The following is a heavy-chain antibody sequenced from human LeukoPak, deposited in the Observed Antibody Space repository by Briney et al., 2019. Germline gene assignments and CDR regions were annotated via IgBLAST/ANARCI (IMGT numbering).Heavy chain of an antibody. V-gene: IGHV3-48*03. CDR1: GFTFSSYE. CDR3: ARPVTATAYFDY. J-gene: IGHJ4*02. D-gene: IGHD2-21*02. CDR2: ISSSGSTI. Sequence: PGGSLRLSCAASGFTFSSYEVNWVRQAPGKGLEWVSYISSSGSTIYYADSVKGRFTISRDNAKNSLYLQMNSLRAEDTAVYYCARPVTATAYFDYWGQGTLVTVSS.